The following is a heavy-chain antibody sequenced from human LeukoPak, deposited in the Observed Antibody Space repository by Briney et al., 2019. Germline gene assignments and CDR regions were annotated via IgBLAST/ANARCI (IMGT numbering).Heavy chain of an antibody. CDR1: GGSISSYY. V-gene: IGHV4-59*08. J-gene: IGHJ4*02. Sequence: PSETLSLTCTVSGGSISSYYWSWIRQPPGKGLEWIGYIYYSGTTNYNPSLKSRVTILVDTSKNQFSLNLSSVTGADTAVYFCARRGIAAAGYDYWGQGTLVTVSS. CDR3: ARRGIAAAGYDY. D-gene: IGHD6-13*01. CDR2: IYYSGTT.